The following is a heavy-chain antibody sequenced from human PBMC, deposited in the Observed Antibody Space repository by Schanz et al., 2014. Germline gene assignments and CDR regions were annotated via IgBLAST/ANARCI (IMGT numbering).Heavy chain of an antibody. CDR3: ARGTDWNLHY. V-gene: IGHV3-23*01. D-gene: IGHD1-1*01. CDR2: LSGSGGST. CDR1: GFTFSSYA. J-gene: IGHJ4*02. Sequence: EVQLLESGGGLVQPGGSLRLSCAASGFTFSSYAMSWVRQAPGKGLEWVSALSGSGGSTYYADSVKGRFTISRDNAKNSMYLHMKSLRGEDTAVYYCARGTDWNLHYWGQGALVTVSS.